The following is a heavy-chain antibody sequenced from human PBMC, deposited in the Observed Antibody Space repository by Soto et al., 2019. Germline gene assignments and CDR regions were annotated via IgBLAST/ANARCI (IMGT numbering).Heavy chain of an antibody. V-gene: IGHV1-3*01. Sequence: ASVKVSCKASGYTFTSCAMHWVRQAPGQRLEWMGWINAGNGNTKYSQKFQGRATITRDTSASTAYMELSSLRSEDTAVYYCARGPSGGDPRGYYYYYMDVWGKGTTVTVSS. J-gene: IGHJ6*03. CDR3: ARGPSGGDPRGYYYYYMDV. D-gene: IGHD4-17*01. CDR1: GYTFTSCA. CDR2: INAGNGNT.